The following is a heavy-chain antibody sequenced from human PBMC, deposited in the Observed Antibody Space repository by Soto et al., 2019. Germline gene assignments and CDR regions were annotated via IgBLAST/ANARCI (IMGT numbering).Heavy chain of an antibody. D-gene: IGHD3-10*01. J-gene: IGHJ4*02. CDR1: GFTFSSYA. V-gene: IGHV3-23*01. Sequence: GSLRLSCAASGFTFSSYAMSWVRQAPGKGLEWVSAISGSGGSTYYADSVKGRFTISRDNSKNTLYLQMNSLRAEDTAVYYCAKRFGELLRGDYWGQGTLVTVSS. CDR3: AKRFGELLRGDY. CDR2: ISGSGGST.